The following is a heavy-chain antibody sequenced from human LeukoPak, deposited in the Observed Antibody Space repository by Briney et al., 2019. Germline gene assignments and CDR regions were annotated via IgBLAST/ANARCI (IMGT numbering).Heavy chain of an antibody. CDR2: IYYSGST. D-gene: IGHD5-24*01. J-gene: IGHJ4*02. CDR3: ARGTAPGYNGFDY. Sequence: SETLSLTCTVSGGSISSSSYYWGWIRQPPGKGLEWIGSIYYSGSTYYNPSLKSRVTISVDTSKNQFSLKLSSVTAADTAVYYCARGTAPGYNGFDYWGQGTLVTVSS. CDR1: GGSISSSSYY. V-gene: IGHV4-39*01.